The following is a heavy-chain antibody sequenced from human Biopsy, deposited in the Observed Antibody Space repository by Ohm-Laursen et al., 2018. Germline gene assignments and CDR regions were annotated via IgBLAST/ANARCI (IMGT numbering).Heavy chain of an antibody. J-gene: IGHJ2*01. CDR3: ARDRGYHSDRTVPGYFDL. CDR1: GDSISSNY. D-gene: IGHD3-22*01. CDR2: VFYTGST. V-gene: IGHV4-59*01. Sequence: TLSLTCTVSGDSISSNYWSWIRQPPGKGLEWIGYVFYTGSTDYNPSLQSRVTISVDTSKNHFSLRLRSVTPADTAIYYCARDRGYHSDRTVPGYFDLWGRGTLVTVSS.